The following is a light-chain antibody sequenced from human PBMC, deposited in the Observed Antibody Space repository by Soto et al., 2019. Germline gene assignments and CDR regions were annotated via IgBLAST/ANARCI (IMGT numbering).Light chain of an antibody. CDR2: EVS. CDR1: DSDVGAYNY. Sequence: QSALTQPASVSESPGQPITISCTGTDSDVGAYNYVAWYQQRPGKAPKLMIFEVSNRPSGVSNRFSGSKSGNTASLTISGLQAEDEAFYYCSSYTSSNTLVFGPGTKVTVL. CDR3: SSYTSSNTLV. J-gene: IGLJ1*01. V-gene: IGLV2-14*01.